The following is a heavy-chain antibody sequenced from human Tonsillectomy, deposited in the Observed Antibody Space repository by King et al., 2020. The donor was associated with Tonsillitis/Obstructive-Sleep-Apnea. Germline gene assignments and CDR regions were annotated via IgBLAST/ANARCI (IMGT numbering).Heavy chain of an antibody. CDR1: GGSFSGYY. CDR2: INHSGST. CDR3: AREEYSRSSNWFDP. D-gene: IGHD6-6*01. V-gene: IGHV4-34*01. J-gene: IGHJ5*02. Sequence: VQLQQWGAGLLKPSETLSLTCAVYGGSFSGYYWSWIRQPPGKGLEWIGEINHSGSTNYNPSLKSRVTISVDTSKNQFSLKLSSVTAADTAVYYCAREEYSRSSNWFDPWGQGTLVTVSS.